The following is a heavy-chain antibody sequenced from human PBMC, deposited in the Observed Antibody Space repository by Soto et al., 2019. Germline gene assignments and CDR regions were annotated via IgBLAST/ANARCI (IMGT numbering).Heavy chain of an antibody. CDR3: ARSNVSLYYDFWSGYYTVGYYYYGMDV. V-gene: IGHV1-18*01. D-gene: IGHD3-3*01. CDR1: GYTFTSYG. J-gene: IGHJ6*02. CDR2: ISAYNGNT. Sequence: ASMKVSCKASGYTFTSYGISWVRQAPGQGLEWMGWISAYNGNTNYAQKLQGRVTMTTDTSTSTAYMELRSLRSDDTAVYYCARSNVSLYYDFWSGYYTVGYYYYGMDVWGQGTTVTVSS.